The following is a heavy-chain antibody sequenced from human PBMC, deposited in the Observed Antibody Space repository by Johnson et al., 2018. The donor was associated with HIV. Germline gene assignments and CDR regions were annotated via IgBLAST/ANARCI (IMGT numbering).Heavy chain of an antibody. CDR1: GFTFDDYA. CDR2: ISWNSASI. V-gene: IGHV3-9*01. D-gene: IGHD3-3*01. J-gene: IGHJ3*02. CDR3: ASAGRNFWSGYDAFDI. Sequence: VQLVESGGGLVQPGRSLRLSCAASGFTFDDYAMHWVRLAPGKGLEWVSGISWNSASIGYADSVKGRFTISRDNAKNSLYLQMNSLRAEDTAVYYCASAGRNFWSGYDAFDIWGQGTMVTVSS.